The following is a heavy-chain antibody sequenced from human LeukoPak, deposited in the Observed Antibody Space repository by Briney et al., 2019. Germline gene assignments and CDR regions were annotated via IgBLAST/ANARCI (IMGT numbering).Heavy chain of an antibody. CDR2: IIPILGIA. CDR1: GGTFSSYA. V-gene: IGHV1-69*04. J-gene: IGHJ6*02. Sequence: SVKVSCKASGGTFSSYAISWVRQAPGQGLEWMGRIIPILGIANYAQKFQGRVTITADKSTSTAYMELSSLRSEDTAVYYCATLKAHYDFWSGCDYYGMDVWGQGTTVTVSS. CDR3: ATLKAHYDFWSGCDYYGMDV. D-gene: IGHD3-3*01.